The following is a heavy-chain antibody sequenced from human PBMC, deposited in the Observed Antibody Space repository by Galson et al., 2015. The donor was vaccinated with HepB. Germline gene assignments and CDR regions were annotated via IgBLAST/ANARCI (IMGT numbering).Heavy chain of an antibody. V-gene: IGHV1-8*01. CDR1: GYTFTSYD. D-gene: IGHD3-16*01. Sequence: SVKVSCKASGYTFTSYDINWVRQATGQGLEWMGWMNPNSGNTGYAQKFQGRVTMTRNTSISTAYMELSSLRSEDTAVYYCAKGLGSTFEFDYWGQGTLGTVSS. J-gene: IGHJ4*02. CDR2: MNPNSGNT. CDR3: AKGLGSTFEFDY.